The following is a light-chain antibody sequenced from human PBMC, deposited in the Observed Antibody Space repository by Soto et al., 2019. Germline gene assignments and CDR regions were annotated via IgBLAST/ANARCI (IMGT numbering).Light chain of an antibody. Sequence: QSVLTQPPSVSAAPGQKVTISCSGSNSNIGNHYVAWYQQFPGTAPKLLIYDNNKRPSGIPDRFSGSKSGTSATLGITGLQTGDEADYYCGTWDNSLNAEVFGTGTKLTVL. CDR1: NSNIGNHY. J-gene: IGLJ1*01. CDR3: GTWDNSLNAEV. V-gene: IGLV1-51*01. CDR2: DNN.